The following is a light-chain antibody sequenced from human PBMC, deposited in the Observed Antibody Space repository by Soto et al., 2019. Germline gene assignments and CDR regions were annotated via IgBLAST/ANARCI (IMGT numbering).Light chain of an antibody. J-gene: IGLJ1*01. CDR2: GNS. V-gene: IGLV1-40*01. CDR1: SSNFGAGYD. Sequence: QSVLTQPPSVSGAPGQRVTISCTGSSSNFGAGYDVHWYQQLPGTAPKLLIYGNSNRPSGVPDRFSGSKSGTSASLAITGLQAEDEADYYCQSYDSSLSVEVFGTGTKVTVL. CDR3: QSYDSSLSVEV.